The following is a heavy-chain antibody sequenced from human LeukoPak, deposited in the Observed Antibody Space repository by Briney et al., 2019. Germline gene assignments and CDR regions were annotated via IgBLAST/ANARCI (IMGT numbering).Heavy chain of an antibody. V-gene: IGHV4-31*03. D-gene: IGHD3-3*01. CDR3: ARDGGGTFGVVIGRGWFDP. CDR2: IYYSGST. Sequence: PSETLSLTCTVSGGSISSGGYYWSWIRQHPGKGLEWIGYIYYSGSTYYNPSLKSRVTISVDTSKNQFSLKLSSVTAADTAVYYCARDGGGTFGVVIGRGWFDPWGQGTLVTVSS. CDR1: GGSISSGGYY. J-gene: IGHJ5*02.